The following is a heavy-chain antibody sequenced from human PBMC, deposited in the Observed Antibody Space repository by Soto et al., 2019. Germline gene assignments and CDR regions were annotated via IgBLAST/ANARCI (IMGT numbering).Heavy chain of an antibody. J-gene: IGHJ6*02. CDR3: ATPKAAAGTNTRGPYDYCMYV. CDR1: GGTFSSYA. CDR2: IIPIFGTA. V-gene: IGHV1-69*06. D-gene: IGHD6-13*01. Sequence: QVQLVQPGAEVKKPRSSVKVYCKASGGTFSSYAISWVRQAPGKGLEWMGGIIPIFGTANYAQKFQRRVTITADKSTSTAYRELSRLRSEDTAVYYCATPKAAAGTNTRGPYDYCMYVWGRGTTVAVSS.